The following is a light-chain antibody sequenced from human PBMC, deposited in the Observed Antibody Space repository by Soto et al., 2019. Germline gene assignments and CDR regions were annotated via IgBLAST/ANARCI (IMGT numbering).Light chain of an antibody. CDR1: GSDVGSFDL. Sequence: QSALTQPASVSGSPEQSITISCTGPGSDVGSFDLVSWYQQHPGKAPKLIIFEGSKRPSGVSDRFSGSKSANRASLTISGLQAEDEADYFCSSYAGSLTGVFGGGTKLTVL. J-gene: IGLJ3*02. CDR3: SSYAGSLTGV. V-gene: IGLV2-23*01. CDR2: EGS.